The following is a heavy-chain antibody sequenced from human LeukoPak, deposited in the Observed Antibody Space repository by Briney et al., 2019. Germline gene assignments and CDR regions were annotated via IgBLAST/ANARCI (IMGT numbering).Heavy chain of an antibody. D-gene: IGHD6-13*01. CDR1: EYTFTSYA. J-gene: IGHJ4*02. CDR2: INNNTGNP. V-gene: IGHV7-4-1*02. Sequence: ASVKVSYKPSEYTFTSYAMKWVRQAAGQELKGMGWINNNTGNPTYAQGFTGRFVFSLDTSVSTAYLQISSLEAEDTAMYYCARDRHGSSWVIDYWGQGTPVTVS. CDR3: ARDRHGSSWVIDY.